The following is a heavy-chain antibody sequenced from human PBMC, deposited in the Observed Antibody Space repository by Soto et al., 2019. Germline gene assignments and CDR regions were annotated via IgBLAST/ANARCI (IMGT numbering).Heavy chain of an antibody. CDR2: ISYDGSNK. Sequence: PGGSLRLSCAASGFTFSSYAMHWVRQAPGKGLEWVAVISYDGSNKYYADSVKGRFTISRDNSKNTLYLQMNSLRAEDTAVYYCARDCITMIVEGYFDYWGQGTLVTVSS. CDR1: GFTFSSYA. V-gene: IGHV3-30-3*01. CDR3: ARDCITMIVEGYFDY. D-gene: IGHD3-22*01. J-gene: IGHJ4*02.